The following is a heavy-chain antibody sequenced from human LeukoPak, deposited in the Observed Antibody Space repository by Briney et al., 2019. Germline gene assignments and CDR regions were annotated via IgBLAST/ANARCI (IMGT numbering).Heavy chain of an antibody. CDR2: INHSGST. Sequence: PSETLSLTCAAYGGSFSGYYWSWIRQPPGKGLEWIGEINHSGSTNYNPSLKSRVTISVDTSKNQFSLKLSSVTAADTAVYYCARTRGYSYGYFRFDYWGQGTLVTVSS. V-gene: IGHV4-34*01. CDR1: GGSFSGYY. D-gene: IGHD5-18*01. CDR3: ARTRGYSYGYFRFDY. J-gene: IGHJ4*02.